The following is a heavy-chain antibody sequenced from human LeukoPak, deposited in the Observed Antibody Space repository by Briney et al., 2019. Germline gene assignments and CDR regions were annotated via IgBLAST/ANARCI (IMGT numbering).Heavy chain of an antibody. CDR3: AGSRVWANSSWHYWFDP. CDR1: GGSFSGYY. CDR2: INHSGST. Sequence: SETLSLTCAVYGGSFSGYYWSWIRQPPGKGLEWIGEINHSGSTNYNPSLKSRVTISVDTSNNQFSLKLSSVTAADTAVYYCAGSRVWANSSWHYWFDPWGQGTLVTVSS. D-gene: IGHD3-22*01. J-gene: IGHJ5*02. V-gene: IGHV4-34*01.